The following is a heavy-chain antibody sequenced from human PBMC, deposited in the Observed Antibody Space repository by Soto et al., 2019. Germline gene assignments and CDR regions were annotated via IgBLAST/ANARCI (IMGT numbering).Heavy chain of an antibody. CDR3: ARGVGSGSYYNQYNWFDP. CDR1: GYTFTNYG. CDR2: ISAYNGNT. D-gene: IGHD3-10*01. V-gene: IGHV1-18*01. Sequence: QVQLVQSGAEVKKPGASVKVSCKASGYTFTNYGISWVRQAPGQGLEWMGWISAYNGNTKYAQKLQGRVTMTTDTTTTTAYMELRSLRSDDTAVYYCARGVGSGSYYNQYNWFDPWGQGTLVTVSS. J-gene: IGHJ5*02.